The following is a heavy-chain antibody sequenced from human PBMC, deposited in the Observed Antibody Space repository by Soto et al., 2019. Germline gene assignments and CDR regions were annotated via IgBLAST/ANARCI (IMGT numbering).Heavy chain of an antibody. Sequence: PSETLSLTCAVSGGSISSCDYSWNWIRQPPGKGLEWIGYIYFGGSTYYNPSLQSRVTMSVDRSRNQFSLKLNSVTAADTAVYYCARVRRECDTSGAVDYWGQGTLVTVSS. J-gene: IGHJ4*02. V-gene: IGHV4-30-2*01. CDR1: GGSISSCDYS. CDR2: IYFGGST. D-gene: IGHD3-22*01. CDR3: ARVRRECDTSGAVDY.